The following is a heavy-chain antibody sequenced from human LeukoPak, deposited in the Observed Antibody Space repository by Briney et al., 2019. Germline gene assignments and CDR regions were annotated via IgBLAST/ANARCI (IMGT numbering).Heavy chain of an antibody. D-gene: IGHD3-22*01. CDR2: IRSKVNNYAT. CDR3: AKNIYYDSSDYYVPFDY. V-gene: IGHV3-73*01. J-gene: IGHJ4*02. Sequence: GGSLRLSCAASGLTFSGSAMHWVRQASGKGLEWVGRIRSKVNNYATAYAASVKDRFTISRDDSRNTAYLQMNSLKTEDTAVYYCAKNIYYDSSDYYVPFDYWGQGTLVTVSS. CDR1: GLTFSGSA.